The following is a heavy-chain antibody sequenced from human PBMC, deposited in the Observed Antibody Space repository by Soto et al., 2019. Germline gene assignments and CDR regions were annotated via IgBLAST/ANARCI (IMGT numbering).Heavy chain of an antibody. CDR2: ISSSSGSTI. CDR3: ARVIRRYYFDY. CDR1: GFTFSDYY. Sequence: SLRLSCAASGFTFSDYYMSWIRQAPGQGLEWVSYISSSSGSTIYYADSVKGRFTISRDNAKNSLYLQMNSLRAEDTAVYYCARVIRRYYFDYWGQGALVTVSS. J-gene: IGHJ4*02. V-gene: IGHV3-11*01.